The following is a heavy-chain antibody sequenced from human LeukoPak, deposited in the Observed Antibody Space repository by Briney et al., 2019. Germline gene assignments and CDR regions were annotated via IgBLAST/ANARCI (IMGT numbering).Heavy chain of an antibody. V-gene: IGHV5-51*01. J-gene: IGHJ4*02. CDR3: ARHRKDIGFDS. Sequence: GESLKISCQGSGYIFRSYWIGWVRQMPGKGLEWMGIIYPDDSDTRYSPSFQGQVTISADKSISTAYLQWSSLKASDTAMYYCARHRKDIGFDSWGQGTLVTVSS. CDR2: IYPDDSDT. D-gene: IGHD2-15*01. CDR1: GYIFRSYW.